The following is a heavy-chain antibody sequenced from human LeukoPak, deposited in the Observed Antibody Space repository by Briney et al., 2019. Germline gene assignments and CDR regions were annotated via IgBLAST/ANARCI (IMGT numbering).Heavy chain of an antibody. D-gene: IGHD5-18*01. CDR1: GFTVGSNY. J-gene: IGHJ4*02. V-gene: IGHV3-53*01. Sequence: GGSLRLSCAASGFTVGSNYMSWVRQAPGKGLEWVSVIYSGGSTYYADTVKGRFTTSRDNSKNTLYLQMNILRAEDTAVYYCARGEGYSYAPEYFDYWGQGTLVTVSA. CDR3: ARGEGYSYAPEYFDY. CDR2: IYSGGST.